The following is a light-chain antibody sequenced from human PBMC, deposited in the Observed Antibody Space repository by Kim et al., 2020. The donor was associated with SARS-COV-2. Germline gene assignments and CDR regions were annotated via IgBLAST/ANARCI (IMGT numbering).Light chain of an antibody. CDR3: QQYQTWPPVT. V-gene: IGKV3-15*01. Sequence: PGDSANLSCRASQSISSNYLAWYQKKPGQPPRLLIHGTSIRAAGVPSRISGSGSGTEFTLTISSLQSEDFAVYFCQQYQTWPPVTFGGGTKVDIK. J-gene: IGKJ4*01. CDR1: QSISSNY. CDR2: GTS.